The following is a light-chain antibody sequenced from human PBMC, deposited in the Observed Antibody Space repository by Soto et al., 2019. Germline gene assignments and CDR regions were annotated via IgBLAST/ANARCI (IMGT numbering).Light chain of an antibody. CDR3: NLYTSVSTTGRR. CDR2: DVS. Sequence: QSVLTPPASVFRSPGQSITTSCTGTGSDVGGYNYVSWYQQHPGQAPKLMIYDVSNRPSGVSNLFSGSKSAHTASLTISGLQAEDEAEYYYNLYTSVSTTGRRFGCGTKATVL. CDR1: GSDVGGYNY. V-gene: IGLV2-14*01. J-gene: IGLJ1*01.